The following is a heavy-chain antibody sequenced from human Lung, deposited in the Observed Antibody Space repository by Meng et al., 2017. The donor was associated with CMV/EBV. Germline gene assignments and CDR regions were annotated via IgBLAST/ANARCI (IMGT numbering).Heavy chain of an antibody. Sequence: ESLKISCTVSGASISSNYWSWSRRPPGKGLEYIGSISYTGYIEYNPSLKGRVTISLDTSKNHFSLKLTSVTTTDTAMYYCAGPDDMGSSPHVPFDMWGQGXMVTVSS. CDR3: AGPDDMGSSPHVPFDM. CDR1: GASISSNY. D-gene: IGHD3-10*02. J-gene: IGHJ3*02. V-gene: IGHV4-59*01. CDR2: ISYTGYI.